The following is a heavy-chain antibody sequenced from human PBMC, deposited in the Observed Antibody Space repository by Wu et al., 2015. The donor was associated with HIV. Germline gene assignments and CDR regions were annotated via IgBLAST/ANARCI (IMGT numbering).Heavy chain of an antibody. V-gene: IGHV1-69*15. D-gene: IGHD3/OR15-3a*01. J-gene: IGHJ5*01. CDR3: ARRAADFNSNWFDS. CDR1: GGTFSSYT. CDR2: IIPVFGRT. Sequence: QVQLAQSGAEVKKPGSSVRVSCKASGGTFSSYTFNWLRQAPGQGLEWMGRIIPVFGRTNYAQKFQGRVTITADASTNTVYMELSSLKSEDTAVYYCARRAADFNSNWFDSWGQGTLVTVSS.